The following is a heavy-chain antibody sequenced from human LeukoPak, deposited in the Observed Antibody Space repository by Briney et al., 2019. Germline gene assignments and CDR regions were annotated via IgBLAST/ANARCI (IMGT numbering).Heavy chain of an antibody. CDR1: GGSISPYY. Sequence: PSETLSLNGTGPGGSISPYYWSWIRQPPGKGLEWIGYIYYSGSTNYNPSLKSRVTISVDTSKKQFSLKLNSVTAGDTAVYYCARGKGYFDYWGQGTLVTVSS. J-gene: IGHJ4*02. V-gene: IGHV4-59*01. CDR2: IYYSGST. CDR3: ARGKGYFDY.